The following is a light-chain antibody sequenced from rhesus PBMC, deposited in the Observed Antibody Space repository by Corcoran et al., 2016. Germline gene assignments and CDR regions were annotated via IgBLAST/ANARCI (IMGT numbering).Light chain of an antibody. CDR2: KAA. V-gene: IGKV1-22*01. CDR1: QDINIW. J-gene: IGKJ1*01. CDR3: QQYNSRPPT. Sequence: DIQMTQSPSSLSASVGDTVTITCRASQDINIWLAWYQQTPGKAPNLRIYKAATLQSGVPSRFSGSGSGTEVTLTISSLQSEDFATYYCQQYNSRPPTFGPGTKVEIK.